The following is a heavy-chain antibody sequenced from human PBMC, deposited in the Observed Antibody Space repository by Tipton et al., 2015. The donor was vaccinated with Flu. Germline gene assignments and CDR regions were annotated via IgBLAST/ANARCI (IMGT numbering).Heavy chain of an antibody. V-gene: IGHV4-34*01. Sequence: TLSLTCAVYGGTFSGYDWTWIRQTPGKGLEWIGEISPTGSANHNPSLKSRVIISVDTSKNQFSLKATSLTAADTAIYYCARKVTKSHHSLNYIDYWGQGTLVTVSS. D-gene: IGHD2-21*02. CDR3: ARKVTKSHHSLNYIDY. CDR1: GGTFSGYD. CDR2: ISPTGSA. J-gene: IGHJ4*02.